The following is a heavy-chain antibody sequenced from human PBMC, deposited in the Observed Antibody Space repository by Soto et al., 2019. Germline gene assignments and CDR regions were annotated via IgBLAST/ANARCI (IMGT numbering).Heavy chain of an antibody. J-gene: IGHJ4*02. CDR1: GGSISSYY. V-gene: IGHV4-59*08. Sequence: PSETLSLTCTVSGGSISSYYWSWIRQPPGKGLEWIGYIYYSGSTNYNPSLKSRVTISVDTSKNQFSLKLSSVTAADTAVYYCARLSSHQLWVYFDYWGQGTLVTVSS. D-gene: IGHD5-18*01. CDR2: IYYSGST. CDR3: ARLSSHQLWVYFDY.